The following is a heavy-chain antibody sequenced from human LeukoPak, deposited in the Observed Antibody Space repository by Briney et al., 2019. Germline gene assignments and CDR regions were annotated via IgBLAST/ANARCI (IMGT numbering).Heavy chain of an antibody. CDR2: ISSSGSAI. Sequence: GGSLRLSCAASGFTVSNNYLTWVRQAPGKGLEWVSFISSSGSAIHYADSVRGRFTISRDNAKNSLYLQMSRLRAEDTAVYYCAREKLSFFDSSGYFDYWGQGTLVTVSS. CDR1: GFTVSNNY. CDR3: AREKLSFFDSSGYFDY. D-gene: IGHD3-22*01. V-gene: IGHV3-11*04. J-gene: IGHJ4*02.